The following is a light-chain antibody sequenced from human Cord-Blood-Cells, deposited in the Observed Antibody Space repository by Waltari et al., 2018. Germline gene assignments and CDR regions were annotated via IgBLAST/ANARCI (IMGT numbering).Light chain of an antibody. V-gene: IGLV2-23*01. Sequence: QSALTQPASVSGSPGQSTTISCTGTSSAVGSYNLVSWYQQHPGKAPKLMIYEGSKRPSGVSNRFSGSKSGNTASLTISGLQAEDEADYYCCSYAGSSNWVFGGGTKLTVL. J-gene: IGLJ3*02. CDR3: CSYAGSSNWV. CDR1: SSAVGSYNL. CDR2: EGS.